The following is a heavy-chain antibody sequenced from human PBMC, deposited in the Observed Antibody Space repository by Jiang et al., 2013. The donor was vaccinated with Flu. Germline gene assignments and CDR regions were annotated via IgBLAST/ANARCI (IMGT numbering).Heavy chain of an antibody. CDR1: GFTFSSYA. J-gene: IGHJ6*02. V-gene: IGHV3-23*01. Sequence: VQLLESGGGLVQPGGSLRLSCAASGFTFSSYAMSWVRQAPGKGLEWVSAISGSGGSTYYADSVKGRFTISRDNSKNTLYLQMNSLRAEDTAVYYCASAYCGGDCYNQAYYYYYYGMDVWGQGTTVTVSS. CDR2: ISGSGGST. CDR3: ASAYCGGDCYNQAYYYYYYGMDV. D-gene: IGHD2-21*02.